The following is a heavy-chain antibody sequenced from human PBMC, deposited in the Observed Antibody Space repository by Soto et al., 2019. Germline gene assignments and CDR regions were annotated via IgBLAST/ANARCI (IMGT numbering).Heavy chain of an antibody. J-gene: IGHJ5*01. CDR3: ARLGGYYPAFDS. V-gene: IGHV4-59*08. D-gene: IGHD3-22*01. CDR2: IYYSGTT. CDR1: GGSINPYY. Sequence: PSETLSLTCTVSGGSINPYYWGWIRQPPGKGLEWIGNIYYSGTTNYHPSLKSRVTISLDTSKNQFSLKLSSVTAADTAVYYCARLGGYYPAFDSWGQGTLVTVSS.